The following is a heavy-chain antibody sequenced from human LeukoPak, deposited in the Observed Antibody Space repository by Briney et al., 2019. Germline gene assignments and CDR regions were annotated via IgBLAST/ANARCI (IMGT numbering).Heavy chain of an antibody. V-gene: IGHV1-2*06. Sequence: ASVKVSCRASGYTFTGYYMHWVRQAPGQGLEWMGRINPNSGGTNYAQKFQGRVTVTRDTSISTAYMELSRLRSDDTAVYYCARYSSGWYLNWFDPWGQGTLVTVSS. D-gene: IGHD6-19*01. CDR3: ARYSSGWYLNWFDP. J-gene: IGHJ5*02. CDR1: GYTFTGYY. CDR2: INPNSGGT.